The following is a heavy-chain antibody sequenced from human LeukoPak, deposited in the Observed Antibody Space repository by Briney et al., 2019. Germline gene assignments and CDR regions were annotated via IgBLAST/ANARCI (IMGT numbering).Heavy chain of an antibody. D-gene: IGHD3-10*01. CDR1: GYSISSGYY. CDR3: ASSDMVRGVPTFDY. J-gene: IGHJ4*02. V-gene: IGHV4-38-2*02. Sequence: SETLSLTCTVSGYSISSGYYWGWIRQPPGKGLEWIGSIYYSGSTYYNPSLKSRVTISVDTSKNQFSLKLSSVTAADTAVYYCASSDMVRGVPTFDYWGQGTLVTVSS. CDR2: IYYSGST.